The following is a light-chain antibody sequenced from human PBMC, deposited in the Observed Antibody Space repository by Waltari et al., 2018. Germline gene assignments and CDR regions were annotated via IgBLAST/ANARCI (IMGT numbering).Light chain of an antibody. Sequence: QSALTQPASVSGSPGQSITFSCTGTASDAGPYKLASWYQHHPGTAPKLIIYDGDKRPSGVSSRFSASKSGDTASLTISGLQSEDEADYYCCSYVGGAKVTFGGGTKVTVL. CDR1: ASDAGPYKL. J-gene: IGLJ2*01. CDR2: DGD. V-gene: IGLV2-23*01. CDR3: CSYVGGAKVT.